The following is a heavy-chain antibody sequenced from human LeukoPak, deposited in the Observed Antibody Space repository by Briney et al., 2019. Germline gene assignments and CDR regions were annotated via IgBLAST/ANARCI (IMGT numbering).Heavy chain of an antibody. CDR3: ANNFDY. J-gene: IGHJ4*02. CDR1: GSNFSNYG. V-gene: IGHV3-33*06. Sequence: GRSLRLSCAASGSNFSNYGMHWVRQAPGKGLEWVAVIWHDGSNKYYKDSVKGRFTISRDNSKNTVSLQMNSLRAEDTAVYYCANNFDYWGQGTLVTVSS. CDR2: IWHDGSNK.